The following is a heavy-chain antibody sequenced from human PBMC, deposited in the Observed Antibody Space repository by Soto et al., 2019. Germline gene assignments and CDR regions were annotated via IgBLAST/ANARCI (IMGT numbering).Heavy chain of an antibody. Sequence: QVQLVQSGAEVKKPGSSVKVSCKASGGTFSSYAITWVRQAPGQGLEWMVGIISIFVTANYAQKFPGRVTITADKATSTAYMELSSLRSEDTAVYYCAREGAYYYDSSGLGVDYFDYWGQGTLVTVSS. CDR1: GGTFSSYA. D-gene: IGHD3-22*01. CDR2: IISIFVTA. CDR3: AREGAYYYDSSGLGVDYFDY. J-gene: IGHJ4*02. V-gene: IGHV1-69*06.